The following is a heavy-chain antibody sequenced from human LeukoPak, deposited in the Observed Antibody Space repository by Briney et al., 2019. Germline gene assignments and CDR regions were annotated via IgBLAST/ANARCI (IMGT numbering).Heavy chain of an antibody. CDR3: ARNPAASGSFEY. J-gene: IGHJ4*02. Sequence: GWMNPNSGNTGYAQRFQGRVTMTRDTSTGTAYMDLSSLTSEDTAVYYCARNPAASGSFEYWGQGTLVTVSS. V-gene: IGHV1-8*01. CDR2: MNPNSGNT. D-gene: IGHD3-10*01.